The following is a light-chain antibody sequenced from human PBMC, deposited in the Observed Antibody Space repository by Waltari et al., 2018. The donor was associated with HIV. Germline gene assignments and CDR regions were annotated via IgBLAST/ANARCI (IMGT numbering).Light chain of an antibody. CDR1: YSNIGRNT. V-gene: IGLV1-44*01. CDR3: AAWDDSLHGEL. Sequence: QSVLTQTPSLSGTPGQRVTISCSGGYSNIGRNTVNWYQQFPGTAPRLLIYSNNQRPSGGPDRFSGSRSGTSASLVISELQSQDEADYHCAAWDDSLHGELFGGGTKLTVL. CDR2: SNN. J-gene: IGLJ2*01.